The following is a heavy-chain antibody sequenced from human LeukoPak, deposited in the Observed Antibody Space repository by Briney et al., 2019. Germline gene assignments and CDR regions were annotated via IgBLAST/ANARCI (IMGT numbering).Heavy chain of an antibody. V-gene: IGHV1-2*02. D-gene: IGHD6-19*01. Sequence: GASVKVSCKASGYTFTAYYMHWVRQAPGQGLEWMGWINPNSGGTNYAQKFQGRVTMTRDTSITTAYMELSRLRSDDTAMYYCARGPVAGDASFDYWDQGTLVTVSS. CDR2: INPNSGGT. CDR1: GYTFTAYY. CDR3: ARGPVAGDASFDY. J-gene: IGHJ4*02.